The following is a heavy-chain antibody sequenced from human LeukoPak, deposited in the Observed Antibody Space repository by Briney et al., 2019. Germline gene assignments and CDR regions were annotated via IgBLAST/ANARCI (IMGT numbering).Heavy chain of an antibody. D-gene: IGHD2-15*01. CDR2: ISSSSSYI. V-gene: IGHV3-21*01. CDR3: ARAVCSGGSCYRFDY. Sequence: PEGSLRLSCAASGFTFSSYSRNWVRQAPGKGLEWFSSISSSSSYIYYADSVKGRFTISRDNAKNSLYLQMNSLRAEDTAVYYCARAVCSGGSCYRFDYWGQGTLVTVSS. CDR1: GFTFSSYS. J-gene: IGHJ4*02.